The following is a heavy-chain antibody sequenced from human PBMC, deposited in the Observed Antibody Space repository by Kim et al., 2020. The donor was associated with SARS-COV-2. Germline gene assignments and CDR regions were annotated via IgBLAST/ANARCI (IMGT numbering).Heavy chain of an antibody. CDR3: ARAYGGFDYGY. D-gene: IGHD5-12*01. Sequence: GGSLRLSCAASGFVFNTYGMHWVRQAPGKGLEWVAVTSHDGGNKHYPDSVKGRFTIPKDNSKNTVYLQMTSLTVEDTAVYYCARAYGGFDYGYWGQGTLVTVSS. V-gene: IGHV3-30*03. CDR2: TSHDGGNK. J-gene: IGHJ4*02. CDR1: GFVFNTYG.